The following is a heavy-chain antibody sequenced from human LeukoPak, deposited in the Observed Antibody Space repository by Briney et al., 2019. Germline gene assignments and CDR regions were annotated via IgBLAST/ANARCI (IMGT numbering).Heavy chain of an antibody. D-gene: IGHD3-10*01. Sequence: GASVKVSCKASGGTFSSYAISWVRQAPGQGLEWMGGIIPIFGTANYAQKFQGRVTITADESTSTAYMELSSLRSEDTAVYYCARGLVLLWFGASETDACDIWGQGTMVTVSS. CDR3: ARGLVLLWFGASETDACDI. V-gene: IGHV1-69*13. J-gene: IGHJ3*02. CDR1: GGTFSSYA. CDR2: IIPIFGTA.